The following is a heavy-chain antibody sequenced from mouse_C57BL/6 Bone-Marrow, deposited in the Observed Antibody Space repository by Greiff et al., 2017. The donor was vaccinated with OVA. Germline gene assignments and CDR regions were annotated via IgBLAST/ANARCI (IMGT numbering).Heavy chain of an antibody. Sequence: EVKLMESGGGLVKPGGSLKLSCAASGFTFSSYTMSWVRQTPEKRLEWVATISGGGGNTYYPDSVKGRFTISRDNAKNTLYLQMSSLRSEDTALYYCARQRIYYYGSSPGWFAYWGQGTLVTVSA. D-gene: IGHD1-1*01. CDR1: GFTFSSYT. CDR3: ARQRIYYYGSSPGWFAY. V-gene: IGHV5-9*01. J-gene: IGHJ3*01. CDR2: ISGGGGNT.